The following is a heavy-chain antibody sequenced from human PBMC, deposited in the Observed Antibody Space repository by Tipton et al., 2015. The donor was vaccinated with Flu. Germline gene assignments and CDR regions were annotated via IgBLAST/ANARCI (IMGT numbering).Heavy chain of an antibody. V-gene: IGHV3-9*01. CDR1: GFTFEDYA. CDR2: ISWNGGNI. J-gene: IGHJ4*02. D-gene: IGHD3-10*01. CDR3: AKGDYRGSGGYSDY. Sequence: SLRLSCAAAGFTFEDYAMHWVRQVPGKGLEWVSAISWNGGNIGYAASVKGRFTISRDNAKNSLYLQMNSLRAEDTALYYCAKGDYRGSGGYSDYWGQGTLVTVSS.